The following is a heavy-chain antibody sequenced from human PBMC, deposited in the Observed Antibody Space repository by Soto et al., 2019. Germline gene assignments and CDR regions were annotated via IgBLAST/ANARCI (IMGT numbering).Heavy chain of an antibody. CDR2: ISAYNGNT. Sequence: QVQLVQSGAEVKKPGASVKVSCKASGYTFTSYAFAWVRQAPGQGLEWMAWISAYNGNTNYGEKLQGRVTVTTDASTSTAYMELRSLRSDDTAVYYCARVSGFDDGDNWGQGTLVTVSS. V-gene: IGHV1-18*01. CDR3: ARVSGFDDGDN. J-gene: IGHJ4*02. D-gene: IGHD3-10*01. CDR1: GYTFTSYA.